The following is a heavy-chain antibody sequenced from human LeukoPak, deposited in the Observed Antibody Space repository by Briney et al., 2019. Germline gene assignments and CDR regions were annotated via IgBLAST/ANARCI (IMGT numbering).Heavy chain of an antibody. CDR3: ATERGVTKYYGMDV. Sequence: SQTLSLTCSVSGGPINSDGYYWSWIRQHPGKGLEWIGYIYYSGSTYYNPSLKSRLTISVDTSKNQLSLKLSSVTAADTAVYYCATERGVTKYYGMDVWGRGTTVTVSS. J-gene: IGHJ6*02. CDR2: IYYSGST. D-gene: IGHD3-10*01. CDR1: GGPINSDGYY. V-gene: IGHV4-31*03.